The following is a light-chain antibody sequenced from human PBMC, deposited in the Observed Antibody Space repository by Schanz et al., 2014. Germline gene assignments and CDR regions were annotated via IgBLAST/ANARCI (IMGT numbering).Light chain of an antibody. V-gene: IGKV3-20*01. CDR3: QQYSSRPRT. CDR1: QTVTTNY. CDR2: DAS. J-gene: IGKJ1*01. Sequence: EIVLTQSPGTLSLSPGERATLSCRASQTVTTNYLAWYQQKPGQAPRLLIYDASSRATGIPDRFSGSGSGTDFTLTISRLEPEDFAVYYCQQYSSRPRTFGQGTKVEIK.